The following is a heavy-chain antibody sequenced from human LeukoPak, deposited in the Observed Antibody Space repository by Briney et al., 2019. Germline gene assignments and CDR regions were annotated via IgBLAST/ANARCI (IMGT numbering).Heavy chain of an antibody. Sequence: GASVKVSCKASGYTFTSYYMHWVRQAPGQGLEWMGIINPSGGSTSYAQKLQGRVTMTRDTSTSTVYMELSSLRSEDTAVYYCARDPVYGGYFSAFGIWGQGTMVTVSS. CDR2: INPSGGST. CDR3: ARDPVYGGYFSAFGI. V-gene: IGHV1-46*01. J-gene: IGHJ3*02. D-gene: IGHD5-12*01. CDR1: GYTFTSYY.